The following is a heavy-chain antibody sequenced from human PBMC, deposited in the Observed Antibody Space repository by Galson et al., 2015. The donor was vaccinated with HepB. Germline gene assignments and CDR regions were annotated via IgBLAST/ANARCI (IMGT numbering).Heavy chain of an antibody. J-gene: IGHJ6*02. CDR1: EFTFSNYW. V-gene: IGHV3-74*01. CDR3: ARVLSGSSASGNYAMDV. CDR2: INSDGSSI. Sequence: SLRLSCAASEFTFSNYWMHWVRQAPGKGLVWVSRINSDGSSISYADSVKGRFTISRDNAKNTLYLQMNSLRAEDTAVYYCARVLSGSSASGNYAMDVWGQGTTVSVSS. D-gene: IGHD2-2*01.